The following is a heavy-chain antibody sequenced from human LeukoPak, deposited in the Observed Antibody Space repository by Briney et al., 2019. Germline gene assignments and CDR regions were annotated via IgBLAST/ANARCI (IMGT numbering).Heavy chain of an antibody. CDR3: ARGFLTIPPSDY. CDR2: INAGSGNT. V-gene: IGHV1-3*01. J-gene: IGHJ4*02. CDR1: GYTFTSYA. D-gene: IGHD3-3*01. Sequence: GASVKVSCKASGYTFTSYAMHWVRQAPGQRLEWMGWINAGSGNTKYSQKFQGRVTITRDTSASTAYMELSSLRSEDTAVYYCARGFLTIPPSDYWGQGTLVTVSS.